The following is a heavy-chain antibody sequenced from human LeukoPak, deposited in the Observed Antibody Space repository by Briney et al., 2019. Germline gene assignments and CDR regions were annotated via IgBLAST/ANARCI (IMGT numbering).Heavy chain of an antibody. J-gene: IGHJ6*03. CDR1: GFTFSSYA. CDR3: AKYEGGGGYSYGYGYYYYYMDV. CDR2: ISGSGGST. D-gene: IGHD5-18*01. Sequence: GGSLTLSCAASGFTFSSYAMSWVRQAPGKGLEWVSDISGSGGSTYYADSVKGRFTISRDNSKNTLYLQMNSLRAEDTAVYYCAKYEGGGGYSYGYGYYYYYMDVWGKGTTVTVSS. V-gene: IGHV3-23*01.